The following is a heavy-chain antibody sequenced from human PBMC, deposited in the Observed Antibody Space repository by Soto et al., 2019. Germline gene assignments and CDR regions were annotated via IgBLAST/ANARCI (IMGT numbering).Heavy chain of an antibody. CDR3: AGLVGRGKFSRLQY. CDR1: GDSISVNTW. J-gene: IGHJ1*01. Sequence: QVLLQESGPGLVKPSGTLSLTCDVSGDSISVNTWWSWVRQTPGKGLEWIGEILHSGSVNYNPSLMSRGTISIDKSKNQVSLRLSSMTAADTALYYCAGLVGRGKFSRLQYWGQGTLVTVSS. V-gene: IGHV4-4*02. CDR2: ILHSGSV. D-gene: IGHD6-6*01.